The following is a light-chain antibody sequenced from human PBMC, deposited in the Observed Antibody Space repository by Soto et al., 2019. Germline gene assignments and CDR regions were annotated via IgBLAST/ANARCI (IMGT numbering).Light chain of an antibody. J-gene: IGKJ1*01. CDR1: QSISSW. V-gene: IGKV1-5*01. CDR2: DAS. Sequence: DIQMTQSPFTLSASVGDRVTITCRASQSISSWLAWYQQKPGKAPKLLIYDASSLQSRVPSRFSGSGSGTEFTLTIDSLQPDDFATYYCQQYNSYSLWTFGQGTKV. CDR3: QQYNSYSLWT.